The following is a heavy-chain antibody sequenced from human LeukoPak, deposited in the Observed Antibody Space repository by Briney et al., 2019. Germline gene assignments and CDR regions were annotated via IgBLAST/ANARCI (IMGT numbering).Heavy chain of an antibody. CDR2: IYYSGST. CDR1: GGSISSSSYY. CDR3: ARHLNRKYCSSTSCYAGANY. V-gene: IGHV4-39*01. D-gene: IGHD2-2*01. J-gene: IGHJ4*02. Sequence: SETLSLTCTVSGGSISSSSYYWGWIRQPPGKGLEWIGSIYYSGSTYYNPSLKSRVTISVDTSKNQFSLKLLSVTAADTAVYYCARHLNRKYCSSTSCYAGANYWGQGTLVTVSS.